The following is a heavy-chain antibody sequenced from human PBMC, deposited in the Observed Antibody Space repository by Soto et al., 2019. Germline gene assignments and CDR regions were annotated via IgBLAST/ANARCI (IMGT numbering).Heavy chain of an antibody. CDR1: GGSITSYN. CDR2: VYNSGST. Sequence: QVQLQESGPGLVKPSETLSLTCTVSGGSITSYNWNWLRQPPGKALEWIGYVYNSGSTNYNPSLKSQVTISVDTSKNQFSLKVNSVTAADTAVYYCARRAVVAVTGSLDNWLDPWGQGILFTVSS. CDR3: ARRAVVAVTGSLDNWLDP. D-gene: IGHD2-21*01. J-gene: IGHJ5*02. V-gene: IGHV4-59*01.